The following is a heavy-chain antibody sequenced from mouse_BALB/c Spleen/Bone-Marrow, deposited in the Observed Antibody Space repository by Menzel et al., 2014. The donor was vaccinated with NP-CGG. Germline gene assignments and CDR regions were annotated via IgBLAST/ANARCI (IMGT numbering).Heavy chain of an antibody. CDR1: GFSFSSFG. CDR2: ISSGSITI. CDR3: ARGGNWEDFDY. V-gene: IGHV5-17*02. J-gene: IGHJ2*01. D-gene: IGHD4-1*01. Sequence: EVKLMESGRGLVQPGGSRKLSCSASGFSFSSFGMHWVRQAPEKGLEWVAYISSGSITIFYADTVKGRFTISRDNPKNTLFLQMTSLRSENTAMYYCARGGNWEDFDYWGQGTTLTVSS.